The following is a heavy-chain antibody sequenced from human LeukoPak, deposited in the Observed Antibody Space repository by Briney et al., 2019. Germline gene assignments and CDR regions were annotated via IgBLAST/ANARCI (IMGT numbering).Heavy chain of an antibody. J-gene: IGHJ4*02. D-gene: IGHD2-15*01. V-gene: IGHV1-18*01. CDR1: GGTFSSYA. CDR2: ISAYNGNT. Sequence: ASVKVSCKASGGTFSSYAISWVRQAPGQGLEWMGWISAYNGNTNYAQKLQGRVTVTTDTSTSTAYMELRSLRSDDTAVYYCARAYCSGGSCYFFDYWGQGTLVTVSS. CDR3: ARAYCSGGSCYFFDY.